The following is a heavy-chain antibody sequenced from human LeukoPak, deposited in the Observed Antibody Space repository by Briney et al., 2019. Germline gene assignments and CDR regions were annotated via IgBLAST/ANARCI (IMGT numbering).Heavy chain of an antibody. CDR2: IYYSGST. CDR3: ARELYYDSSGFKGVFDY. J-gene: IGHJ4*02. Sequence: PSETLSLTCTVSGGSISSHYWSWIRQPPGKGLEWIGYIYYSGSTNYNPSLKSRVTISVDTSKNQFSLKLSSVTAADTAVYYCARELYYDSSGFKGVFDYWGQGTLVTVSS. CDR1: GGSISSHY. V-gene: IGHV4-59*11. D-gene: IGHD3-22*01.